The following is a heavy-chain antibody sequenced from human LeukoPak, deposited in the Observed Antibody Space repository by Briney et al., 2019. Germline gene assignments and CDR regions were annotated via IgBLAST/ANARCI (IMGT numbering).Heavy chain of an antibody. V-gene: IGHV4-59*01. Sequence: PPETLSLTCTVSGGSISSYYWSWIRQPPGKGLEWIGYIYYSGSTNYNPSLKSRVTISVDTSKNQFSLKLSSVTAADTAVYYCAREFHRWYFDLWGRGTLVTVSS. J-gene: IGHJ2*01. D-gene: IGHD2-21*01. CDR2: IYYSGST. CDR3: AREFHRWYFDL. CDR1: GGSISSYY.